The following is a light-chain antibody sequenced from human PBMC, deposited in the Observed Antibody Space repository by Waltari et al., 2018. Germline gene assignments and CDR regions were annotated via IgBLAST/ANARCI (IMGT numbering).Light chain of an antibody. Sequence: QSVLTQPPSVSAAPGPRVTISCTGTSSNLGAPYPVHCYQPLPGTAPNLLIYGDSNRPSGVPDRFSGSKSGTSASLAITGLQAEDEADYYCQSYDISLSGFWVFGGGTKLTVL. J-gene: IGLJ3*02. CDR1: SSNLGAPYP. CDR2: GDS. CDR3: QSYDISLSGFWV. V-gene: IGLV1-40*01.